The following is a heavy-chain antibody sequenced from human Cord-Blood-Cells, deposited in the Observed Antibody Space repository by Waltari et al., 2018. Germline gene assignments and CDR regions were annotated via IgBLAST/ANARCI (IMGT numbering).Heavy chain of an antibody. V-gene: IGHV4-38-2*01. CDR2: IYHSGIT. CDR3: ARGGNSIVVVPAAMWFDP. Sequence: QVQLQESGPGLVKPSETLSLTCAVSGYSISSGYYWGWLRQHPGKGLEWIGSIYHSGITCYNPSLKSRVTISVDTSKNQFSLKLSSVTAADTAVYYCARGGNSIVVVPAAMWFDPWGQGTLVTVSS. J-gene: IGHJ5*02. CDR1: GYSISSGYY. D-gene: IGHD2-2*01.